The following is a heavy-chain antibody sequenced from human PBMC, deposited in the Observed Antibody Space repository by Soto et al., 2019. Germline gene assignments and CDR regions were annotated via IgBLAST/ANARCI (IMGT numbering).Heavy chain of an antibody. V-gene: IGHV3-74*01. Sequence: HPGGSLRLSCTASGFTFNTHWMHWVRQAPGKGLVWVSRIYFDGITTNYADSVKGRLTVSRDNAKNTIYLHVNTLRDEDTAVYYCARGGAMGVDYWGQGTLVTVSS. CDR1: GFTFNTHW. D-gene: IGHD1-26*01. CDR2: IYFDGITT. J-gene: IGHJ4*02. CDR3: ARGGAMGVDY.